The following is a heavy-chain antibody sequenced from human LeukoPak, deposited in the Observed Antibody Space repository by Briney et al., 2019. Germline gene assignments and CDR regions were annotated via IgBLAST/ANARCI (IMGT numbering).Heavy chain of an antibody. Sequence: SETLSLTCTVSGGSISSSSYYWGWIRQPPGKGLEWIGSIYYSVSTYYNPSLKSRVTISVDTSKNQFSLKLSSVTAADTAVYYCARGPIAYYDFWSGYSRDYFDYWGQGTLVTVSS. CDR3: ARGPIAYYDFWSGYSRDYFDY. V-gene: IGHV4-39*07. CDR1: GGSISSSSYY. D-gene: IGHD3-3*01. CDR2: IYYSVST. J-gene: IGHJ4*02.